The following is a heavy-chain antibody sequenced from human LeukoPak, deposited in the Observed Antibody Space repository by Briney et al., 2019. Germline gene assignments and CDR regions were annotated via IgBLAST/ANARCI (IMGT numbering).Heavy chain of an antibody. CDR3: ARDPSYSSSSYYYYYGMEV. V-gene: IGHV4-59*11. Sequence: PSETLSLTCTVSGGSISRHYWSWIRQPPGKGLEWIGYIYHSGSTNYNPSLKSRVTISVDTSKNQFSLKVSSVTAADTAVYYCARDPSYSSSSYYYYYGMEVWGRGTTVTVSS. J-gene: IGHJ6*02. CDR2: IYHSGST. CDR1: GGSISRHY. D-gene: IGHD6-13*01.